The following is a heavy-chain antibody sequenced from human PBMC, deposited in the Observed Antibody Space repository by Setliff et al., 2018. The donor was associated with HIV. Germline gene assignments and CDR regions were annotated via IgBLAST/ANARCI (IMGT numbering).Heavy chain of an antibody. CDR1: GFTFSSYA. Sequence: AGGSLRLSCAASGFTFSSYAMSWVRQAPGKGLEWVSAISGSGGSTYYAASVKGRFTISRDNAKNALYRQMNSLRAEDTAVYYWAKDRRLPISLGLIEYWGQGTLVTVSS. J-gene: IGHJ4*02. V-gene: IGHV3-23*01. D-gene: IGHD5-18*01. CDR2: ISGSGGST. CDR3: AKDRRLPISLGLIEY.